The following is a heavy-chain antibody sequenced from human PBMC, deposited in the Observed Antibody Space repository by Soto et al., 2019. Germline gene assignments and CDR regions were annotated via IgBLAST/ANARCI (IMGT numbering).Heavy chain of an antibody. CDR3: ARDSSSYFDY. D-gene: IGHD6-6*01. CDR2: ISYDGSNK. V-gene: IGHV3-30-3*01. J-gene: IGHJ4*02. CDR1: GFTFSSYA. Sequence: GGSLRLSCAASGFTFSSYAMHWVRQAPGKGLEWVAVISYDGSNKYYADSVKGRFTISRDNSKNTLYLQMNSLRAEDTAVYYCARDSSSYFDYWGQGTLVTVSS.